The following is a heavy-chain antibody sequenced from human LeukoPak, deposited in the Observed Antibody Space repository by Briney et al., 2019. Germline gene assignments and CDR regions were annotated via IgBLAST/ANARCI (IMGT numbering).Heavy chain of an antibody. D-gene: IGHD1-26*01. CDR3: ARDVGATTDY. CDR2: IYYSGST. CDR1: GGSISSHY. Sequence: PSETLSLTCTVSGGSISSHYWSWIRQPPGKGLEWIGYIYYSGSTNYNPSLKSRVTISVDTSKNQFSLKLSSVTAADTAVYYCARDVGATTDYWGRGTLVTVSS. V-gene: IGHV4-59*11. J-gene: IGHJ4*02.